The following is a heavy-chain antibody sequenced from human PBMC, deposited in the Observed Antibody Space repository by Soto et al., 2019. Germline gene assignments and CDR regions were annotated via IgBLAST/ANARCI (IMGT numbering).Heavy chain of an antibody. CDR3: ARDLGCSSTSCYGGVGYNWFDP. J-gene: IGHJ5*02. V-gene: IGHV1-18*01. D-gene: IGHD2-2*01. CDR1: GYTFTSYV. Sequence: GASVKVSCKASGYTFTSYVISWVRHAPGQGLEWMGWISAYNGNTNYAQKLQGRVTMTTDTSTSTAYMELRSLRSDDTAVYYCARDLGCSSTSCYGGVGYNWFDPWGQGTLVTVAS. CDR2: ISAYNGNT.